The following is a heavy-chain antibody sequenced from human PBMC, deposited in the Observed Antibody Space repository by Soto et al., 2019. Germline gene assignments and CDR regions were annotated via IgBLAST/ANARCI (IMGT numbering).Heavy chain of an antibody. J-gene: IGHJ6*02. Sequence: PSETLSLTCAVYGGSFSGYYWSWIRQPPGKGLEWIGEINHSGSTNYNPSLKSRVTISVDTSKNQFSLKLSSVTAADTAVYYCARASEGVRGVIIYYYYGMDVWGQGTTVTVSS. CDR3: ARASEGVRGVIIYYYYGMDV. D-gene: IGHD3-10*01. CDR1: GGSFSGYY. V-gene: IGHV4-34*01. CDR2: INHSGST.